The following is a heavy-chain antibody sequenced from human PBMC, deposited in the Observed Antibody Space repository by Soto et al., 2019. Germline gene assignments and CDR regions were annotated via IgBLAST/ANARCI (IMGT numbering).Heavy chain of an antibody. CDR3: AINYDILPGYLPNDY. D-gene: IGHD3-9*01. Sequence: QVQLVQSGAEVKKPGASVKVSCKASGYTFTSYGISWVRQAPGQGLEWMGWISAYNGNTNYAQKLQGRVTMTTDPSTSTAHMELRSLRSDDTAVYYCAINYDILPGYLPNDYWGQGTLVTVSS. J-gene: IGHJ4*02. CDR2: ISAYNGNT. V-gene: IGHV1-18*01. CDR1: GYTFTSYG.